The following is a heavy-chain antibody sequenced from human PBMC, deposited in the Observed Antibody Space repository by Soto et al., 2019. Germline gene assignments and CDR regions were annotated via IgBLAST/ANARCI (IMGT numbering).Heavy chain of an antibody. J-gene: IGHJ6*01. Sequence: ESGGGVVQPGGSLRLSCAASGFTFSTYGMHWVRQAPGKGPGWVAVIWYDGSSKFYLESVKGRFTISRDNSKNTLYLQMNSLRAEDTALYYCARDRAGAVGDSGDYYYDMDVWGQGTTVIVSS. D-gene: IGHD1-26*01. V-gene: IGHV3-33*01. CDR3: ARDRAGAVGDSGDYYYDMDV. CDR1: GFTFSTYG. CDR2: IWYDGSSK.